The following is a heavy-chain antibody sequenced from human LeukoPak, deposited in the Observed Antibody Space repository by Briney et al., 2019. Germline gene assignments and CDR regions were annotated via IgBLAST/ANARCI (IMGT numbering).Heavy chain of an antibody. J-gene: IGHJ4*02. D-gene: IGHD3-22*01. CDR1: GFTFSSYA. Sequence: GGSLRLSCAASGFTFSSYAMSWVRQAPGKGLEWVSSISGSGGSTYYADSVKGRFTISRDNSKDTVYLQMNSLRAEDTAIYYCAKACYYDRSGFYYCFDFWGQGTLVTVSS. V-gene: IGHV3-23*01. CDR3: AKACYYDRSGFYYCFDF. CDR2: ISGSGGST.